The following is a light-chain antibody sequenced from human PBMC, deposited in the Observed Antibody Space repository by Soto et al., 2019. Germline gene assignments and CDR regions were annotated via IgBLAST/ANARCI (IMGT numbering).Light chain of an antibody. Sequence: DIQMTQSPSSLSASVGDRVTITCRESQSISSYLNWYQQKPGKAPKLLIYAASSLQSGVPSRFSGSGSGTDFTLTISSLQPEDFATYYCQQSYSTLITFGQGTRLEI. V-gene: IGKV1-39*01. CDR3: QQSYSTLIT. J-gene: IGKJ5*01. CDR2: AAS. CDR1: QSISSY.